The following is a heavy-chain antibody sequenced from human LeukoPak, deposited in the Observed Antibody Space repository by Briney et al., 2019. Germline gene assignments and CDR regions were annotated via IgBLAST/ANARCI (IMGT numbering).Heavy chain of an antibody. Sequence: ASVKVSCKASGGTFSSYAISWVRQAPGQGLEWMGVIIPMFGTANYAQKFQGRVTITADKSTTTAYMELSSLRSVDTAMYYCARGSTVTDYYYYYMDVWGKGTTVTISS. J-gene: IGHJ6*03. CDR1: GGTFSSYA. V-gene: IGHV1-69*06. CDR2: IIPMFGTA. D-gene: IGHD4-17*01. CDR3: ARGSTVTDYYYYYMDV.